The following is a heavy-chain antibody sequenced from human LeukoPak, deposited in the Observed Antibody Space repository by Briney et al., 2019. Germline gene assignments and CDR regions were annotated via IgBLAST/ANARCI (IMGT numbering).Heavy chain of an antibody. CDR3: ARHSTWSGPGP. V-gene: IGHV4-38-2*01. Sequence: SETLSLTCAVSGYSISSGYYWGWIRQPPGKGLEWIGSIYHSGSTYYNPSLKSRVTISVDTSKNQFSLKLSSVTAADTAVYYCARHSTWSGPGPWGQGTLVTVST. D-gene: IGHD3-3*01. CDR1: GYSISSGYY. J-gene: IGHJ5*02. CDR2: IYHSGST.